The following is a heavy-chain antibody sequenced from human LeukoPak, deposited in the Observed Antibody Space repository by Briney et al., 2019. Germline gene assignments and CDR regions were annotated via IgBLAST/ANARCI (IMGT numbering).Heavy chain of an antibody. CDR3: ARSGSSWSKLYYFDY. CDR2: IYYSGST. CDR1: GGSISSSSYY. D-gene: IGHD6-13*01. Sequence: NPSETLSLTCTVSGGSISSSSYYWGWIRQPPGKGLEWIGSIYYSGSTYYNPSLKSRVTISVDTSKNQFSLKLSSVTAADTAVYYCARSGSSWSKLYYFDYWGQGTLVTVSS. V-gene: IGHV4-39*01. J-gene: IGHJ4*02.